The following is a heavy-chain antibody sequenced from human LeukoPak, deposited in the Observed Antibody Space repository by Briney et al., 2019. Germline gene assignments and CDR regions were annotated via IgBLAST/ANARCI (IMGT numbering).Heavy chain of an antibody. CDR2: VYHSGSV. V-gene: IGHV4-59*12. CDR3: ARLSDVLTDSYPFYFDF. J-gene: IGHJ4*02. D-gene: IGHD3-9*01. Sequence: SETLSLTCTVSGGSISAYYWSWVRQPPGKGLEWIGYVYHSGSVYYNPSLKSRVTISIATSKTQFSLNLSSVTAADTAVYYCARLSDVLTDSYPFYFDFWGQGTLVTVSS. CDR1: GGSISAYY.